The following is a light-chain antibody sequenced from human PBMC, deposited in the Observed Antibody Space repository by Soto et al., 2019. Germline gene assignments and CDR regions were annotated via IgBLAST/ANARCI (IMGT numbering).Light chain of an antibody. CDR3: QQSHITTLFT. V-gene: IGKV1-39*01. J-gene: IGKJ2*01. CDR1: QNINSH. CDR2: AAS. Sequence: DIQMTQSPSSLAASLGDRVTITCRASQNINSHLNWYQQKPGKAPKVLIYAASRLQSGLPSRFSGRGSETEFTLTISNMEHEDFATYYCQQSHITTLFTFGKGTKLEIK.